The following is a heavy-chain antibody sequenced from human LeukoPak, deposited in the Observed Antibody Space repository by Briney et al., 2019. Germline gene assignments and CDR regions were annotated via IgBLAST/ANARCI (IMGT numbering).Heavy chain of an antibody. J-gene: IGHJ4*02. D-gene: IGHD3-9*01. CDR2: ISSNGGST. Sequence: PGGSLRLSCSASGFTFSRYAMHWVRQAPGKGLEYVSAISSNGGSTYYADSVKGRFTISRDNSKNTLYLQMSSLRAEDTAVYYCVKDSDLVLTGYLFDYWGQGTLVTVSS. CDR3: VKDSDLVLTGYLFDY. V-gene: IGHV3-64D*06. CDR1: GFTFSRYA.